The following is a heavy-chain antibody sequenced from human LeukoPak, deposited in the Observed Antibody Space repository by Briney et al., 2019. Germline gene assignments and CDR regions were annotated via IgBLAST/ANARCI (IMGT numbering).Heavy chain of an antibody. CDR1: HGTFSSYT. CDR2: IIRISGTA. D-gene: IGHD3-10*01. CDR3: ASGEASRTYHSDY. J-gene: IGHJ4*02. V-gene: IGHV1-69*13. Sequence: AVHVSFMHSHGTFSSYTLSSVRHTPEQGLAWMGGIIRISGTANYAQKFQGRVTITADESTSTAYMELSSLRSEDTAVYYCASGEASRTYHSDYWGQGTLVTVSS.